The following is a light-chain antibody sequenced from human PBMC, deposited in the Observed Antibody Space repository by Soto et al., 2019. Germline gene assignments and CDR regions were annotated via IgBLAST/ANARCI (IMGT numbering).Light chain of an antibody. CDR3: LQYGSLPNT. J-gene: IGKJ3*01. Sequence: EIVVTQSPGTLSLSPGERGTLSCRASQSVTHSFLAWYQQKPGQAPRLLIYDASSRATGIPDRFSGSGSGTDFTLTISRLEPEDCAVYYCLQYGSLPNTVGPGTRVDLK. CDR2: DAS. CDR1: QSVTHSF. V-gene: IGKV3-20*01.